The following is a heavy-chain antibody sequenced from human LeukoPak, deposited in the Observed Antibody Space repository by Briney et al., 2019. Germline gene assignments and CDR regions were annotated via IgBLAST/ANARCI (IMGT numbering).Heavy chain of an antibody. Sequence: GESLQISCQGSGYSFTSYWIGWVRPMPGKGLEWMGIIYPGDSDTRYSPSFQGQVTISADKSISTAYLQWSSLKASDTAMYYCARVTVSTFYYYYGMDVWGQGTTVTVSS. CDR1: GYSFTSYW. CDR2: IYPGDSDT. V-gene: IGHV5-51*01. J-gene: IGHJ6*02. D-gene: IGHD4-11*01. CDR3: ARVTVSTFYYYYGMDV.